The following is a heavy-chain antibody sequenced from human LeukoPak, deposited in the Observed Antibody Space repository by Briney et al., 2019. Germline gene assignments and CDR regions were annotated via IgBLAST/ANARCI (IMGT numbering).Heavy chain of an antibody. CDR2: ISAYNGNT. D-gene: IGHD2-2*01. V-gene: IGHV1-18*01. CDR3: ARCRAVPAAICDAFDI. CDR1: GYTFTSYG. Sequence: ASVTVSCKASGYTFTSYGISWVRQAPGQGLEWMGWISAYNGNTNYAQKLQGRVTMTADTSTSTAYMELRSLRSDDTAVYYCARCRAVPAAICDAFDIWGQGTMVTVSS. J-gene: IGHJ3*02.